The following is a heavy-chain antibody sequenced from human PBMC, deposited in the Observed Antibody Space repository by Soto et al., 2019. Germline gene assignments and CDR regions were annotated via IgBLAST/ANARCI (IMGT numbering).Heavy chain of an antibody. V-gene: IGHV4-39*01. CDR2: IYYSGST. CDR1: GGSISSSSYY. D-gene: IGHD2-15*01. J-gene: IGHJ4*02. CDR3: ARNTPAISISDH. Sequence: QLQLQESGPGRVKPSETLSLTCTVSGGSISSSSYYWGWIRQPPGKGLEWIGSIYYSGSTYYNPSLKSRVTISVDTSKTQFCLKLSSVTAADTAVYYCARNTPAISISDHWGQGTLVTVSS.